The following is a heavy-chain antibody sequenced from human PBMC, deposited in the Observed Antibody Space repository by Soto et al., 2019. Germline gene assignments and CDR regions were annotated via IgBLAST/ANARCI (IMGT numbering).Heavy chain of an antibody. CDR3: ARDAAPGIAAAGTGIYYGMDV. CDR2: IYYSGST. J-gene: IGHJ6*02. CDR1: GGSISSGGYY. D-gene: IGHD6-13*01. V-gene: IGHV4-31*03. Sequence: SETLSLTCTVSGGSISSGGYYWSWIRQHPGKGLEWIGYIYYSGSTYYNPSLKSRVTISVDTSKNQFSLKLSSVTAADTAVYYCARDAAPGIAAAGTGIYYGMDVWGQGTTVTVSS.